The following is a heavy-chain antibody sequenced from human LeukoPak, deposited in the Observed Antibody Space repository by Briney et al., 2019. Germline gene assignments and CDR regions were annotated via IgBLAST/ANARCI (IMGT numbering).Heavy chain of an antibody. V-gene: IGHV3-23*01. CDR2: ISGNGNA. CDR1: GFTLSSYA. J-gene: IGHJ4*02. Sequence: GRSLRLSCAASGFTLSSYAMNWVRQAPGKGLEWVSAISGNGNAYYADSVKGRFTISRDNSKNTLYLQMNSLRAEDTAVYYCAKRGAEVGTTVAPGDYWGQGTLLTVSS. D-gene: IGHD1-26*01. CDR3: AKRGAEVGTTVAPGDY.